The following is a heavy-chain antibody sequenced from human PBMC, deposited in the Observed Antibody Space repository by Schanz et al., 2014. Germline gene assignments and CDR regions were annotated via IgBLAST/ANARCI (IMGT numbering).Heavy chain of an antibody. Sequence: QIQLVQSGPEVKKPGATVKVSCKASGYTFTSYGISWVRQAPGQRLEWMGWINTGSGDTEYSQNFQGRVTMTTDTSTSTAYMALTDLRSDDTAVYYCARDRRFFDRDDLYYFDSWGQGTLVTVSS. D-gene: IGHD3-3*01. CDR3: ARDRRFFDRDDLYYFDS. CDR1: GYTFTSYG. J-gene: IGHJ4*02. V-gene: IGHV1-18*01. CDR2: INTGSGDT.